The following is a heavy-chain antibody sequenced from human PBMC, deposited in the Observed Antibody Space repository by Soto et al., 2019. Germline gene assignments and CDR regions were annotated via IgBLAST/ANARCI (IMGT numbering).Heavy chain of an antibody. CDR3: ARVPARHGFLGWFAP. Sequence: QVQLVQSGAEVKKPGSSVKVSCKASGGTFSSYTISWVRQAPGQGLEWMGRIIPILGIANYAQKFQGRVTITADKSKSTAYMELSSLSSEDTAVYYCARVPARHGFLGWFAPWGQGTLVTVSS. CDR2: IIPILGIA. J-gene: IGHJ5*02. V-gene: IGHV1-69*02. D-gene: IGHD3-3*01. CDR1: GGTFSSYT.